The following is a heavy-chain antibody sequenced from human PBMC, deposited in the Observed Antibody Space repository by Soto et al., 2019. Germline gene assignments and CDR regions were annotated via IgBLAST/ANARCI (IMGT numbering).Heavy chain of an antibody. Sequence: GASVKVSCKASGYTFTGYYMHWVRQAPGQGLEWMGWINPNSGGTNYAQKFQGRVTMTRDTSISTAYMELSRLRSDDTAVYYCASPLKISCSSTSCYDYYYGMDVWGQGTTVTVSS. J-gene: IGHJ6*02. CDR3: ASPLKISCSSTSCYDYYYGMDV. D-gene: IGHD2-2*01. V-gene: IGHV1-2*02. CDR2: INPNSGGT. CDR1: GYTFTGYY.